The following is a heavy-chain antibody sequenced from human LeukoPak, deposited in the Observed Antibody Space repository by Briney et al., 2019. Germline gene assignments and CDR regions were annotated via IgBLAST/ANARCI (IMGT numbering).Heavy chain of an antibody. J-gene: IGHJ5*02. V-gene: IGHV7-4-1*02. CDR2: INTNTGNP. CDR1: GYTFTSYA. Sequence: ASVKVSCKASGYTFTSYAMNWARQAPGQGLEWMGWINTNTGNPTYAQGFTGRFVFSLDTSVSTAYLQISSLKAEHTAVYYCARARIAVAAPNWFDPWGRGTLVTVSS. D-gene: IGHD6-19*01. CDR3: ARARIAVAAPNWFDP.